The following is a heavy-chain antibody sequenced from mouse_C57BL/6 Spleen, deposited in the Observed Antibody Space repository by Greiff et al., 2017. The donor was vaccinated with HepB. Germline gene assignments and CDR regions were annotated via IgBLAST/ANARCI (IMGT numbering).Heavy chain of an antibody. CDR2: IHPSDSDT. D-gene: IGHD1-1*02. V-gene: IGHV1-74*01. Sequence: QVQLQQPGAELVKPGASVKVSCKASGYTFTSYWMHWVKQRPGQGLEWIGRIHPSDSDTNYNQKFKGKATLTVDKSSSTAYMQLSSLTSEDSAVYYWAPYGPEGGYFDYWGQGTTLTVSS. CDR1: GYTFTSYW. CDR3: APYGPEGGYFDY. J-gene: IGHJ2*01.